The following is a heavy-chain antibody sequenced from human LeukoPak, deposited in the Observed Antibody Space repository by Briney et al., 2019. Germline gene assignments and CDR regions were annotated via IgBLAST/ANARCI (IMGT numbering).Heavy chain of an antibody. CDR3: ARDTYYYDSSGYYYYYYMDV. CDR2: INHSGST. V-gene: IGHV4-34*01. CDR1: GGSFSGYY. Sequence: SEALSLICAVYGGSFSGYYWSWIRQPPGKGLEWIGEINHSGSTNYNPSLKSRVTISVDTSKNQFSLKLSSVTAADTAVYYCARDTYYYDSSGYYYYYYMDVWGKGTTVTVSS. J-gene: IGHJ6*03. D-gene: IGHD3-22*01.